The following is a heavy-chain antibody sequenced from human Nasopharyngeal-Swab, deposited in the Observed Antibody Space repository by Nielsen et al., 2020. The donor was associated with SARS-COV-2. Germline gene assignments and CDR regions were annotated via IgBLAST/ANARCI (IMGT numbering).Heavy chain of an antibody. CDR1: GFTFDDYA. V-gene: IGHV3-9*01. CDR3: ARDSRSGIFDY. CDR2: ISWNSGSI. J-gene: IGHJ4*02. Sequence: SLKISCAASGFTFDDYAMHWVRQAPGKGLEWVSGISWNSGSIGYADSVKGRFTISRDNAKNSVYLQMNSLRAEDTAVYYCARDSRSGIFDYWGQGTLVTVSS.